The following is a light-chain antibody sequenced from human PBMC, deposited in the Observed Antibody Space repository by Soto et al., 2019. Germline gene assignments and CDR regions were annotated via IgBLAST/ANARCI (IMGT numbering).Light chain of an antibody. CDR1: QSVSKY. J-gene: IGKJ1*01. CDR2: GAS. Sequence: EIVLTQSPGTLALSPGEGATLSCRASQSVSKYLAWYQQKPGQAPRLLIYGASTRATGIPDSFSGSGSATDFTLPISRQEPEDFAAYYCQQYGGSPQTFGQGTKVEIK. V-gene: IGKV3-20*01. CDR3: QQYGGSPQT.